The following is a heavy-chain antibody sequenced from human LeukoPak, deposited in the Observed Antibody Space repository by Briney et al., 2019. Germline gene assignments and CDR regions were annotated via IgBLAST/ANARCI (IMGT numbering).Heavy chain of an antibody. J-gene: IGHJ6*03. CDR3: ARLYCSSTSCLNYYYYMDV. CDR2: IYYSGST. D-gene: IGHD2-2*01. CDR1: GGSISSYY. V-gene: IGHV4-59*01. Sequence: SETLSLTCTVSGGSISSYYWSWIRQPPGKGLEWIGYIYYSGSTNYNPSLKSRVTISVDTSKNQFSLKLSSVTAADTAVYYCARLYCSSTSCLNYYYYMDVWGKGTTVTVSS.